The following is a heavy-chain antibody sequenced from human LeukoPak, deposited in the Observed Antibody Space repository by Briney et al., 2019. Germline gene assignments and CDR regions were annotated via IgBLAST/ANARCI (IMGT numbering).Heavy chain of an antibody. CDR2: INHSGST. CDR1: GGSFSGYY. D-gene: IGHD6-6*01. J-gene: IGHJ4*02. V-gene: IGHV4-34*01. Sequence: SETLSLTCAVYGGSFSGYYWSWIRQAPGKGLEWIGEINHSGSTNYNPSLKSRVTISVDTSKNQFSLKLSSVTAADTAVYYCARGEYSSSPTKYYFDYWGQGTLVTVSS. CDR3: ARGEYSSSPTKYYFDY.